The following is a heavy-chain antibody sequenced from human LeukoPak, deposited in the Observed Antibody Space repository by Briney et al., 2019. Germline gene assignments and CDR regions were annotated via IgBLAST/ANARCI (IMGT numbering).Heavy chain of an antibody. CDR3: AKDSILDH. V-gene: IGHV3-30*18. CDR2: IAYDGSYE. J-gene: IGHJ4*02. CDR1: GFTFSIYG. Sequence: GGSLRLSCATSGFTFSIYGMHWVRQAPGKGLEWLAVIAYDGSYEYYADSVKGRFSIPRDDSKKTVYLQMNSLRPEDTALYYCAKDSILDHWGQGTLVTVSS.